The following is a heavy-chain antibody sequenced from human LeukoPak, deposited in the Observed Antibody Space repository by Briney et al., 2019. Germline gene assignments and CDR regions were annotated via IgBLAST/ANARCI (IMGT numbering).Heavy chain of an antibody. CDR2: IYTSGST. CDR1: GGSISSYY. CDR3: ARDAYFDWAYYFDY. Sequence: SETLSLTCTVSGGSISSYYWSWIRQPAGKGLEWIGRIYTSGSTNYNPSLKSRVTTSVDTSKNQFSLKLSSVTAADTAVYYCARDAYFDWAYYFDYWGQGTLVTVSS. D-gene: IGHD3-9*01. J-gene: IGHJ4*02. V-gene: IGHV4-4*07.